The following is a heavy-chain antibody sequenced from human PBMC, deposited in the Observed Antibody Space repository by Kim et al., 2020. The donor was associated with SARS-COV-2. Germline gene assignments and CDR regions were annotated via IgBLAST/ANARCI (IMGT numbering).Heavy chain of an antibody. Sequence: SETLSLTCTVSGGSLNHFYWSWIRQPPGKGLEWIGYIYYTGFTDYKPSLKSRVTISLDSSKNQFSLNLRSVTAADTAVYYCARQRYGDFDYWGHGTLVTV. J-gene: IGHJ4*01. CDR3: ARQRYGDFDY. D-gene: IGHD4-17*01. CDR2: IYYTGFT. V-gene: IGHV4-59*08. CDR1: GGSLNHFY.